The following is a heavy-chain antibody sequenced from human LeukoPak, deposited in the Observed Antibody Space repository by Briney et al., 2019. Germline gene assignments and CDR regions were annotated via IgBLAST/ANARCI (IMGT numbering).Heavy chain of an antibody. Sequence: GGSLRLSCAASGFTFSSYSMNWVRQAPGKGLEWVSSISSSSSYIYYADSLKGRFTISRDSSKNTLFLQMNSLRAEDTAVYYCAKGRYYNILTGYYVRRGLDYWGQGTLVTVSS. J-gene: IGHJ4*02. V-gene: IGHV3-21*01. CDR1: GFTFSSYS. CDR2: ISSSSSYI. D-gene: IGHD3-9*01. CDR3: AKGRYYNILTGYYVRRGLDY.